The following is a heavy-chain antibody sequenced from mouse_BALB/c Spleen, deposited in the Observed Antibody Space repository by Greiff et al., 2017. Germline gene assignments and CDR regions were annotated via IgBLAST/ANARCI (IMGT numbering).Heavy chain of an antibody. D-gene: IGHD2-1*01. CDR3: ARGGDYGNGYYFDY. CDR2: ILPGSGST. J-gene: IGHJ2*01. V-gene: IGHV1-9*01. Sequence: QVQLKESGAELMKPGASVKISCKATGYTFSSYWIEWVKQRPGHGLEWIGEILPGSGSTNYNEKFNGKATFTADTSSNTAYMQLSSLTSEDSAVYYCARGGDYGNGYYFDYWGQGTTLTVSS. CDR1: GYTFSSYW.